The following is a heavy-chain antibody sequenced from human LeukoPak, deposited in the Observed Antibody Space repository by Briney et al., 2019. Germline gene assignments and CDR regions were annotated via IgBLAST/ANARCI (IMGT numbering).Heavy chain of an antibody. J-gene: IGHJ5*02. V-gene: IGHV4-34*01. CDR1: GGSFSGYY. Sequence: SETLSLTCAVYGGSFSGYYWSWIRQPPGKGLEWIGEINHSGSTNYNPSLKSRVTISVDTSKNQFSLKLSSVTAADTAVYYCARRRTTVTTHRTNWFDPWGQGTLVTVSS. CDR2: INHSGST. CDR3: ARRRTTVTTHRTNWFDP. D-gene: IGHD4-17*01.